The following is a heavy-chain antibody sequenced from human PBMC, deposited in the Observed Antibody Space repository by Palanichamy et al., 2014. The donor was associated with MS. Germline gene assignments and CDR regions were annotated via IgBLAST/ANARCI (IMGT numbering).Heavy chain of an antibody. CDR2: ISSSSTI. J-gene: IGHJ6*02. CDR3: ARVTAAGSRFYYYGMDV. V-gene: IGHV3-48*02. D-gene: IGHD6-13*01. CDR1: GFTFSSYS. Sequence: EVQLVESGGGLVQPGGSLRLSCAASGFTFSSYSMNWVRQAPGKGLEWVSYISSSSTIYYADSVKGRFTISRDNAKNSLYLQMNSLRDEGTAVYYCARVTAAGSRFYYYGMDVWGQGTTVTVSS.